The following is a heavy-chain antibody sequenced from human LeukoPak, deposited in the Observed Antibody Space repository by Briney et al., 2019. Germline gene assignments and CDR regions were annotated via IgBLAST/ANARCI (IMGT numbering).Heavy chain of an antibody. D-gene: IGHD3-22*01. CDR3: APSYYYDSSGYRRHYFSY. J-gene: IGHJ4*02. Sequence: GGSLSLSCAASGFTFSTYSMNWVRQAPGKGLEWVSCISRDSSFIKYADSVKGRFTISRDNAKNSLYLQLKSLRAEDTAVYYCAPSYYYDSSGYRRHYFSYWGQGTLVAVSS. CDR2: ISRDSSFI. V-gene: IGHV3-21*01. CDR1: GFTFSTYS.